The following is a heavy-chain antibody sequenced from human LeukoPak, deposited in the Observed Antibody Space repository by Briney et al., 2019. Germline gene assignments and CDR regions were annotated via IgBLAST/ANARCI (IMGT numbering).Heavy chain of an antibody. Sequence: GGSLRLSCAASGFTFSTYSMNWVRQAPGKGLEWVSSISGSSIYIYYADSVRGRFTISRDNAKNSLYLQMNSLRAEDTAVYYCARDPPYYDSSGYYYDYWGQGTLVTVSS. CDR2: ISGSSIYI. J-gene: IGHJ4*02. CDR3: ARDPPYYDSSGYYYDY. CDR1: GFTFSTYS. D-gene: IGHD3-22*01. V-gene: IGHV3-21*01.